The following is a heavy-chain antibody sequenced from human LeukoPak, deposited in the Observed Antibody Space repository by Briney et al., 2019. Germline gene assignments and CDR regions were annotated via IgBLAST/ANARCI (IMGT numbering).Heavy chain of an antibody. CDR3: AKERGLYVDTAASDY. D-gene: IGHD5-18*01. CDR1: GFTFSSYA. J-gene: IGHJ4*02. CDR2: IRGGGDRT. Sequence: GGSLRLSCAASGFTFSSYAMSWVRQAPGKGLEWVSAIRGGGDRTHYADSVKGRFTISRDNSKNTLYLQMNSLRAEDTAVYYCAKERGLYVDTAASDYWGQGSLVTVSS. V-gene: IGHV3-23*01.